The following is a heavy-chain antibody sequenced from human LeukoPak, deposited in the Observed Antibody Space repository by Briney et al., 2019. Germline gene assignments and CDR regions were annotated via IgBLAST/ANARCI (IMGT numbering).Heavy chain of an antibody. Sequence: ASVKVSCKASGYTFTSYGISWVRQAPGQGLEWMGWIGAYNGNTNYAQKLQGRVTMTTDTSTSTAYMELRSLRSDDTAVYYCASSGYFDWLLSLDYWGQGTLVTVSS. D-gene: IGHD3-9*01. CDR3: ASSGYFDWLLSLDY. V-gene: IGHV1-18*04. J-gene: IGHJ4*02. CDR1: GYTFTSYG. CDR2: IGAYNGNT.